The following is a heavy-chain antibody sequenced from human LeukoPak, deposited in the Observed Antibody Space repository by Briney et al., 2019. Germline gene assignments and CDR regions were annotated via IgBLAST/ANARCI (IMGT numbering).Heavy chain of an antibody. CDR2: IYYSGST. V-gene: IGHV4-59*01. J-gene: IGHJ4*02. Sequence: PSETLSLTCTVSGGSINSYYWSWIRQPPGKGLEWIGYIYYSGSTNYNPSLKSRVTISVDTSKNQFSLRLSSVTAADTAVYCCAKGGSYYGSGSYRDYWGQGTLVTVSS. D-gene: IGHD3-10*01. CDR3: AKGGSYYGSGSYRDY. CDR1: GGSINSYY.